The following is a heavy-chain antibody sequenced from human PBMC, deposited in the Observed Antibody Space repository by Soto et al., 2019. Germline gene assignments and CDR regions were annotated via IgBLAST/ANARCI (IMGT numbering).Heavy chain of an antibody. J-gene: IGHJ4*02. CDR2: INPNGGST. CDR1: GYTFTHYY. CDR3: ATSVNSAMAFDY. D-gene: IGHD5-18*01. Sequence: QEQLVQSGAEVKKPGASVKVSCKASGYTFTHYYIHWVRQAPGQGLEWMGIINPNGGSTTYAQKFRAGFTMTRDTSTSTVYMELSSLRSEDSAVYYCATSVNSAMAFDYWGQGTLVTVSS. V-gene: IGHV1-46*01.